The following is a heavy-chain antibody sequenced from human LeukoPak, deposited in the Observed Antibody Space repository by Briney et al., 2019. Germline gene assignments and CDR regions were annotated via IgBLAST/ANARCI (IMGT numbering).Heavy chain of an antibody. CDR3: ARAGGTSWVDY. CDR2: VKQDGTEK. Sequence: GGSLRLSCEASGFTFRDYWMTWVRQAPGKGLEWVANVKQDGTEKFYVDSVKGRFTISRDNGKNSLYLQMNSLRVEDTAIYYCARAGGTSWVDYWGQGTLVTVSS. J-gene: IGHJ4*02. V-gene: IGHV3-7*01. D-gene: IGHD6-13*01. CDR1: GFTFRDYW.